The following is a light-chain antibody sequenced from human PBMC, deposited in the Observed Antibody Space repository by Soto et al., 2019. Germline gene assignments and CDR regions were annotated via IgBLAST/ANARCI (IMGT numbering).Light chain of an antibody. CDR2: DAS. Sequence: IHMAQSPSTLSAPVGRTVTDHCLASQSVSGWLAWYQQKPGEAPKLLIYDASALPRGVPSRFSGSGSGTKFTLTIASLQPDDFATYYCQQYETFSGTFGPGTKVDIK. CDR3: QQYETFSGT. J-gene: IGKJ1*01. V-gene: IGKV1-5*01. CDR1: QSVSGW.